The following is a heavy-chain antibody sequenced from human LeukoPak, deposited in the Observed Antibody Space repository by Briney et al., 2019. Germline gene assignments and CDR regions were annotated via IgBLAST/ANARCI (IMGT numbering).Heavy chain of an antibody. J-gene: IGHJ4*02. Sequence: SETLSLTCTVSGVSISSSNSYWGWIRQPPGKGLEWIGSIYYSGSTYYNPSLKSRVTISVDTSKNQFSLKPSSVTAADTAVYYCARVDGIITMRYWGQGTLVTVSS. D-gene: IGHD3-22*01. CDR3: ARVDGIITMRY. V-gene: IGHV4-39*01. CDR1: GVSISSSNSY. CDR2: IYYSGST.